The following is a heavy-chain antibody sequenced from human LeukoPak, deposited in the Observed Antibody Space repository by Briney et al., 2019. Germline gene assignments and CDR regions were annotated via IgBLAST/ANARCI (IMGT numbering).Heavy chain of an antibody. CDR2: ISYDGSNK. D-gene: IGHD3-22*01. J-gene: IGHJ4*02. Sequence: GGSLRLSCAASGFTFSSYAMPWVRQAPGKRLEWVAVISYDGSNKYYVDSVKGRLTISRDNSKNTLYLQMNSLRAEDTAVYYCAKEPSSGYYKGPFDYWDQGTLVTVSS. V-gene: IGHV3-30*18. CDR3: AKEPSSGYYKGPFDY. CDR1: GFTFSSYA.